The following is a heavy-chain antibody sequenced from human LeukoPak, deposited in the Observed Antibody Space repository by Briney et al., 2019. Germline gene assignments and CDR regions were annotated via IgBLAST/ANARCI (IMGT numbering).Heavy chain of an antibody. J-gene: IGHJ6*02. CDR1: GGTFSSYA. CDR2: IIPIFGIG. Sequence: SSVKVSFKASGGTFSSYAISWVRQPPGQGLEWMGMIIPIFGIGNCAQKFQGRVTITADKSTSTAYMELSSLRSEDTAVYYCASVAHQNYYYYGMDVWGQGTTVTVSS. CDR3: ASVAHQNYYYYGMDV. D-gene: IGHD6-19*01. V-gene: IGHV1-69*04.